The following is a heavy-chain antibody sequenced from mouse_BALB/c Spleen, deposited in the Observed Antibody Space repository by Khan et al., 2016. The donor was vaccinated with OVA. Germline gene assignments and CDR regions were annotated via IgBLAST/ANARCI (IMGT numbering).Heavy chain of an antibody. CDR3: AIMARK. V-gene: IGHV14-3*02. J-gene: IGHJ2*01. Sequence: VQLQQPGAELVKSGATVKLSCTASGHNIKDTYKHWQKQRPEQGLEWTGRSDPPNGNDKYDPKCQGKATITANTTSNTAYLQLSSLTSEDTAVYYCAIMARKWVQCTTLTVSS. CDR2: SDPPNGND. CDR1: GHNIKDTY.